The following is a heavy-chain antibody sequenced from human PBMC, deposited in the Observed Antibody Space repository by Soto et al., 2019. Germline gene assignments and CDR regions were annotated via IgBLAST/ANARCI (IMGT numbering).Heavy chain of an antibody. CDR2: MYPSGTTSGTT. CDR3: AREYCTAPSCQLDH. V-gene: IGHV4-59*01. Sequence: QVQLQESGPGLVKPSETLSLTCSVSGGSMSGYYWNWIRQTPGKGLEWIGYMYPSGTTSGTTRYNPSLKSRVSISMDTSKNHFSLKLSSVTAADTAVYYCAREYCTAPSCQLDHWGQGTLVTVSS. CDR1: GGSMSGYY. J-gene: IGHJ4*02. D-gene: IGHD2-8*02.